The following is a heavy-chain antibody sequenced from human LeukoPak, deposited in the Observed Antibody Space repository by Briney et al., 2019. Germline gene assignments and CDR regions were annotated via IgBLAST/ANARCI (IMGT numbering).Heavy chain of an antibody. Sequence: SETLSLTCTVSGGSISSGGYYWSWIRQPPGKGLEWIGYIYYSGSTNYNPSLKSRVTISVDTSKNQFSLKLSSVTAADTAVYYCARDRETYCTNGVCSANYFDYWGQGTLVTVSS. CDR2: IYYSGST. CDR1: GGSISSGGYY. V-gene: IGHV4-61*08. CDR3: ARDRETYCTNGVCSANYFDY. J-gene: IGHJ4*02. D-gene: IGHD2-8*01.